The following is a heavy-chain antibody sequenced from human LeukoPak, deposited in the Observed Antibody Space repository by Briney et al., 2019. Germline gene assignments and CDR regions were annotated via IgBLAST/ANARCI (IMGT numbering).Heavy chain of an antibody. V-gene: IGHV1-2*06. CDR3: ARSSMVDAASPGT. Sequence: GASVKVSCKASGYTFTGYYIHWVRQAPGQGLEWMGRINPNSGVTNYAQKFQGRVTMTRDTSISTAYMDLSSLTYVDTAFYYCARSSMVDAASPGTWGQGTLVTVSS. J-gene: IGHJ5*02. D-gene: IGHD2-15*01. CDR2: INPNSGVT. CDR1: GYTFTGYY.